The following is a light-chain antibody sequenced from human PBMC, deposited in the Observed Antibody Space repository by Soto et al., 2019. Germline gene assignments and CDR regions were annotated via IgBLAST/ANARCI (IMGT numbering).Light chain of an antibody. V-gene: IGKV1-5*02. CDR2: GAS. CDR3: QQYKNYLYT. CDR1: QSISSW. Sequence: DIQMTQSPSTLSASVGDRVTIICRASQSISSWLAWYQQKPGKAPKLLVYGASSLESGVPSRFSGSGSGTEVTLTISSLQPDDFATYYCQQYKNYLYTFGQGTKLEIK. J-gene: IGKJ2*01.